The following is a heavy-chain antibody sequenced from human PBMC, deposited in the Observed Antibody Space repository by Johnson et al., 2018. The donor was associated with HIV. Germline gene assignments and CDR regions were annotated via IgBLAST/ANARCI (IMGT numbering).Heavy chain of an antibody. D-gene: IGHD2-8*01. J-gene: IGHJ3*02. CDR3: ARGKYCTNGVCYTKGAFDI. Sequence: VLLVESGGGVVRPGGSLRLSCAASGFTFDDYGMSWVRQAPGKGLEWVSGLNWNGGSTRYADSVKGRFTISRDNAKNSLYLQMNSLRGEDTALYYCARGKYCTNGVCYTKGAFDIWGQGTMVTVSS. CDR2: LNWNGGST. V-gene: IGHV3-20*04. CDR1: GFTFDDYG.